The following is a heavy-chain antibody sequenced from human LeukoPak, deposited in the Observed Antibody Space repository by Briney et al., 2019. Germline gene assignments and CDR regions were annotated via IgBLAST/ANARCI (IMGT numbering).Heavy chain of an antibody. CDR3: ASHDFWSGYSFDY. Sequence: SETLSLTCTVSGGSISSRSYYWGWIRQPPGKGLEWIASIYYAGSTYYNPSLKSRVTISVDTSKDQFSLKLSSVTAADTAVYYCASHDFWSGYSFDYWGQGTLVTVSS. CDR2: IYYAGST. J-gene: IGHJ4*02. V-gene: IGHV4-39*01. D-gene: IGHD3-3*01. CDR1: GGSISSRSYY.